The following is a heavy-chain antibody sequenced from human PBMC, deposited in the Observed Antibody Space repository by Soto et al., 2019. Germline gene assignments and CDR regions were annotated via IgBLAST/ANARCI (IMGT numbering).Heavy chain of an antibody. J-gene: IGHJ5*02. D-gene: IGHD1-20*01. Sequence: AETLSRTCAVYGGSFCGYYWSWIRQPPGKGLEWIGEINHSGSTNYNPSIKSRVTISVDTSKNQFSLKLSSVTAADTAVYYCASPKGINRWFDPWGQGTLVSVSS. CDR3: ASPKGINRWFDP. CDR1: GGSFCGYY. V-gene: IGHV4-34*01. CDR2: INHSGST.